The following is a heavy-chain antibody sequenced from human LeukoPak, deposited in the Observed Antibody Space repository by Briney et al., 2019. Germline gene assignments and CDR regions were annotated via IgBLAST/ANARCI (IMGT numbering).Heavy chain of an antibody. Sequence: PGGSLRLSCAASGFTVSGNYMSWVRQAPGKGLEWVSVIYNDGSTYYADSVKGRFTISRDISKNTLYLQMNSLRAEDTAVYYCARWNSNWFDPWGQGTLVTVSS. D-gene: IGHD1-7*01. CDR3: ARWNSNWFDP. V-gene: IGHV3-66*01. J-gene: IGHJ5*02. CDR1: GFTVSGNY. CDR2: IYNDGST.